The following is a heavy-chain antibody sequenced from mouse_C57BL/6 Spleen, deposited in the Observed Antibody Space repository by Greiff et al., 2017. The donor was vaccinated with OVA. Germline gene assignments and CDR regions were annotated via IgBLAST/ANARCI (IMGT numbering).Heavy chain of an antibody. Sequence: VQLQQSGAELVRPGTSVKVSCKASGYAFTNYLIEWVKQRPGQGLEWIGVINPGSGGTNYNEKFKGKATLTADKSSSTAYMQLSSLTSEDSAVYFCAVEGYYYGSSYKAMDYWGQGTSVTVSS. J-gene: IGHJ4*01. D-gene: IGHD1-1*01. CDR3: AVEGYYYGSSYKAMDY. CDR2: INPGSGGT. CDR1: GYAFTNYL. V-gene: IGHV1-54*01.